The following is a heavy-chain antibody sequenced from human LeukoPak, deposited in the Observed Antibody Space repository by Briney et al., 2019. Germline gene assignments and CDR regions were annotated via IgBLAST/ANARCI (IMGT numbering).Heavy chain of an antibody. CDR3: ARNPQPPQWLLLQD. CDR1: GFTFSDYY. Sequence: GGSLRLSCAASGFTFSDYYMSWIRQAPGKGLEWVSYISSSGSTIYYADPVKGRFTVSRDNAKNSLYLQMNRLRAEDTAVYYCARNPQPPQWLLLQDWGQGTLVTVSS. J-gene: IGHJ4*02. CDR2: ISSSGSTI. V-gene: IGHV3-11*04. D-gene: IGHD3-22*01.